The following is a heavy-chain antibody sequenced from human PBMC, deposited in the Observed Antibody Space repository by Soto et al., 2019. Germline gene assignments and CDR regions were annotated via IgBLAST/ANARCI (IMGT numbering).Heavy chain of an antibody. CDR2: VIPIFGTA. J-gene: IGHJ6*02. Sequence: QVQLVQSGAEVKKPGSSVKVSCKAPGGTFSSYAISWVRQAPGQGLEWMGGVIPIFGTAKYVQKFQGRVTITADESTSTGYTELRSLRSEDTAVYYCARSQGGSSSLDIYYYYYYGMDVWGQGTTVTVSS. CDR3: ARSQGGSSSLDIYYYYYYGMDV. D-gene: IGHD2-15*01. V-gene: IGHV1-69*01. CDR1: GGTFSSYA.